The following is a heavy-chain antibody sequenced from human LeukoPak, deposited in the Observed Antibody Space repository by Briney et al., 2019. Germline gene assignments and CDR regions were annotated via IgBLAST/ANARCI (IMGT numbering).Heavy chain of an antibody. Sequence: PGGSLRLSCAASGFTFSSYAMNWVRQAPGKGLEWVSVTSSSGGTTYYSDSVKSRFIISRDNSKNTLYLQMNSLRAEDTAVYYCAKAGIAVPATPEYCGQGTQVTVSS. J-gene: IGHJ4*02. CDR1: GFTFSSYA. CDR3: AKAGIAVPATPEY. CDR2: TSSSGGTT. D-gene: IGHD6-19*01. V-gene: IGHV3-23*01.